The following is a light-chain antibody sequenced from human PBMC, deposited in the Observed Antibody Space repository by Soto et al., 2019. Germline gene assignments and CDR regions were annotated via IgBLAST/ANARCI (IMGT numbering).Light chain of an antibody. V-gene: IGKV2-30*01. J-gene: IGKJ2*01. Sequence: DVVMTQSPLSLPVTLGQSASISCRSSQNLAYSDGNTYLNWFQQRPGQSPRRLIYKVFNRDSGVPDRFSGSGSGTDFTLSISRVEAEDVGVYYCMQGTHWPPYTFGQGTRLEIK. CDR3: MQGTHWPPYT. CDR1: QNLAYSDGNTY. CDR2: KVF.